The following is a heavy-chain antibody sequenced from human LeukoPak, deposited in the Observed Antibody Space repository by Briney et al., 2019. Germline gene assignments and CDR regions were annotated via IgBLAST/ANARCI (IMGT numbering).Heavy chain of an antibody. D-gene: IGHD2-15*01. V-gene: IGHV3-23*01. CDR3: AKGRALEVVAAFNY. CDR1: GFTFSNYA. J-gene: IGHJ4*02. CDR2: ISGSGANT. Sequence: PGGSLRLSCAASGFTFSNYAMSWVRQAPGRGLEWVSTISGSGANTYYADSVKGRFTISRDNSKNTLYLQMNSLRADDTAIYYCAKGRALEVVAAFNYWGQGTVVTVSS.